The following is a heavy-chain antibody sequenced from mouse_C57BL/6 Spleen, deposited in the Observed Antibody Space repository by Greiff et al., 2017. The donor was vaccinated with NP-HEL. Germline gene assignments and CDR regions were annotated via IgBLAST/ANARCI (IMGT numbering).Heavy chain of an antibody. CDR1: GYTFTSYW. D-gene: IGHD2-14*01. J-gene: IGHJ4*01. CDR3: ARTVGNYAMDY. CDR2: IYPSDSET. Sequence: QVHVKQPGAELVRPGSSVKLSCKASGYTFTSYWMDWVKQRPGQGLEWIGNIYPSDSETHYNQKFKDKATLTVDKSSSTAYMQLSSLTSEDSAVYYCARTVGNYAMDYWGQGTSVTVSS. V-gene: IGHV1-61*01.